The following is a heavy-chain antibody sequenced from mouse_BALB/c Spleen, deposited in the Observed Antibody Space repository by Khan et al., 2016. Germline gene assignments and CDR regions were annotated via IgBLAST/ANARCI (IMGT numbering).Heavy chain of an antibody. CDR2: IDPANGNT. CDR3: ARGNYYAMDY. V-gene: IGHV14-3*02. CDR1: GFNIKDTY. J-gene: IGHJ4*01. Sequence: VRLQQSGAELVKPGASVKLSCTASGFNIKDTYMHWVKQRPEQGLEWIGRIDPANGNTKYDPKFQGKATITADTSSNTAYLQLSSLTSEDTAVYYCARGNYYAMDYWGQGTSVTVSS.